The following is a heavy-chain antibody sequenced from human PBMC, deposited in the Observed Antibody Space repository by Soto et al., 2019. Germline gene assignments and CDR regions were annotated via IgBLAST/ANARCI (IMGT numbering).Heavy chain of an antibody. CDR2: ISGSGGST. V-gene: IGHV3-23*01. CDR1: GFTFSSYG. CDR3: AKDYYGSGNPGPFDY. D-gene: IGHD3-10*01. Sequence: GGSLRLSCAASGFTFSSYGMHWVRQAPGKGLEWVSAISGSGGSTYYADSVKGRFTISRDNSKNTLYLQMNSLRAEDTAVYYCAKDYYGSGNPGPFDYWGQGTLVTVSS. J-gene: IGHJ4*02.